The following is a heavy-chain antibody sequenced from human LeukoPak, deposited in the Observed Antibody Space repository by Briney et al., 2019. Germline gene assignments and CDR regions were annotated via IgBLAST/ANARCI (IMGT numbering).Heavy chain of an antibody. V-gene: IGHV3-74*01. J-gene: IGHJ4*02. CDR1: AFTFSNYW. CDR3: AKDFTGWHDY. Sequence: GGSLRLSCAASAFTFSNYWMHWVRQAPGRGLVWVSRINPDGSITSYADSVKGRFTISRDNAKNTLCLQMSSLRAEDTAVYYCAKDFTGWHDYWGQGTLVTVSS. CDR2: INPDGSIT. D-gene: IGHD6-19*01.